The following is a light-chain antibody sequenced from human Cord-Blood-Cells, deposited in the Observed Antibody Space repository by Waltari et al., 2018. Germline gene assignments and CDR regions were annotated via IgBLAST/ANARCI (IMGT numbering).Light chain of an antibody. J-gene: IGKJ4*01. CDR2: DAS. V-gene: IGKV3-11*01. CDR3: QQRINWPPLT. Sequence: EIVLTQSPAILSLSPGGRANLSCRASQSVSSYLAWYQQKPGQAPRLLIYDASNRATGIPGRFSGSGSGTDFTLTISSLEPEDFAVYYCQQRINWPPLTFGGGTKVEIK. CDR1: QSVSSY.